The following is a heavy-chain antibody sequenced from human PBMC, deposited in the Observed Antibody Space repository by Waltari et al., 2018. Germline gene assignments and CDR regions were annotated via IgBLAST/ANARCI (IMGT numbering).Heavy chain of an antibody. J-gene: IGHJ4*02. CDR1: GFACSHYR. CDR2: IKQDGSAK. V-gene: IGHV3-7*01. CDR3: ATSLDAAAND. Sequence: EVQLLESGGGLVQPGGSLRLSCAASGFACSHYRMSWVGQAPGKGLEWMANIKQDGSAKYYADSVKGRFTISRDNAENSLYLQMNSLRVEDTAVYYCATSLDAAANDWGQGTLVTVSS. D-gene: IGHD5-18*01.